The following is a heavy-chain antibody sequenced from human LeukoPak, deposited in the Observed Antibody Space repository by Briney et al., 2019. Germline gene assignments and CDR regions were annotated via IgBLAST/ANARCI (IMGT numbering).Heavy chain of an antibody. D-gene: IGHD3-9*01. CDR2: IYYSGST. CDR3: ARAEGGGSYDILTGYRLGIFHYYMDV. V-gene: IGHV4-39*07. J-gene: IGHJ6*03. CDR1: GGSISSSSYY. Sequence: SETLSLTCTVSGGSISSSSYYWGWIRQPPGKGLEWIGSIYYSGSTYYNPSLKSRVTISVDTSKNQFSLKLSSVTAADTAVYYCARAEGGGSYDILTGYRLGIFHYYMDVWGKGTTVTVSS.